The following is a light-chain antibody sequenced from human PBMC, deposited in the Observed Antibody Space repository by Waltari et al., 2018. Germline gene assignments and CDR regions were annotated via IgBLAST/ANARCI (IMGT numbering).Light chain of an antibody. CDR3: QHRSDWPKVT. V-gene: IGKV3-11*01. Sequence: EIVLTQSPATLSLSPGERATLSCRASRSVSSYLAWTQHKPGQAPRLLICDASNRATGIPARFSGSGSGTDFTLTISSLEPEDSAVYYCQHRSDWPKVTFGQGTRLEIK. J-gene: IGKJ5*01. CDR2: DAS. CDR1: RSVSSY.